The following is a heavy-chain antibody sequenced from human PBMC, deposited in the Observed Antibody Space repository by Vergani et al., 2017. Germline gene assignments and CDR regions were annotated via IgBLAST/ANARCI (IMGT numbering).Heavy chain of an antibody. CDR3: AKGGISSPPWVDYGMDV. Sequence: QVQLVQSGAEVKKPGASVKVSCKASGGTFSSYAISWVRQAPGQGLEWMGRIIPILGIATYAQKFQGRVTITADKSTSTAYMELSSLRSEDTAVYYCAKGGISSPPWVDYGMDVWGQGTTVTVSS. CDR1: GGTFSSYA. V-gene: IGHV1-69*04. D-gene: IGHD6-6*01. J-gene: IGHJ6*02. CDR2: IIPILGIA.